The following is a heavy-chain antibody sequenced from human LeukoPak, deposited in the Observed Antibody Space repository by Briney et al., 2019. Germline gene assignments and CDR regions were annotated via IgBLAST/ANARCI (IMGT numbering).Heavy chain of an antibody. Sequence: ASVKVSCKASGYTFTSYDINWVRQATGQGREWMGWMNPNRGNTGHAQKFKGRVTMTRNTSISTAYMELSSLRSEDTAVYYCARRVGNIAYYYYYMDVWGKGTTVTVSS. J-gene: IGHJ6*03. CDR1: GYTFTSYD. V-gene: IGHV1-8*01. CDR2: MNPNRGNT. CDR3: ARRVGNIAYYYYYMDV.